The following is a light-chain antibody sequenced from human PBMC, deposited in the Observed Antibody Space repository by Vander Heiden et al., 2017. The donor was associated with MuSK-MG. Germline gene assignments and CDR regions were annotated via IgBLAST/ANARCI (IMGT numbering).Light chain of an antibody. V-gene: IGKV1-9*01. CDR1: QGISSY. Sequence: QLTEFPSSLSASVGDRVTITCRASQGISSYLAWYQQKPGKAPKLLIYAASTLQSGVPSRFSGSGSRAEFTVVICSLQPKDFASYYGEQLNSYPLTFGGGTKVEIK. J-gene: IGKJ4*01. CDR3: EQLNSYPLT. CDR2: AAS.